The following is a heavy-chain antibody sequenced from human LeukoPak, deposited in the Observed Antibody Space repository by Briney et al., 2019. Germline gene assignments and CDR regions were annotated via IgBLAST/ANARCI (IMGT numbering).Heavy chain of an antibody. CDR2: IYYSGNT. D-gene: IGHD3-3*01. CDR1: GGSISSSSHY. J-gene: IGHJ4*02. CDR3: ARHPYDFWSGYYKE. V-gene: IGHV4-39*01. Sequence: SETLSLTCTASGGSISSSSHYWGWIRQPPGKGLEWIGSIYYSGNTYYSPSLKSRVTLSVDTSKNQFSLKLSSVTATDTAVYYCARHPYDFWSGYYKEWGQGTLVTVSS.